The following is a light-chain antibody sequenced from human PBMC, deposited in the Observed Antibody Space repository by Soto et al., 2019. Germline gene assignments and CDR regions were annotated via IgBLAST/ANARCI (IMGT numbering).Light chain of an antibody. CDR1: SNDVGGYKY. Sequence: QSALTQSASVAASPGRSITIYCTGTSNDVGGYKYVSWYQQHPGKAPKLMIYEVSTRPAGVSNRFSGSKCGNTASLTISGLQAEDEADYYYSSYTSSSSHYVFGTGTKVTVL. V-gene: IGLV2-14*01. J-gene: IGLJ1*01. CDR3: SSYTSSSSHYV. CDR2: EVS.